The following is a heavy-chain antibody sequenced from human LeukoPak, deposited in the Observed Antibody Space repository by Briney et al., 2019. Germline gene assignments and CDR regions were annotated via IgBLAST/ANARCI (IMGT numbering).Heavy chain of an antibody. J-gene: IGHJ4*02. V-gene: IGHV1-2*02. CDR3: ARSESLLWFGELYQYYFDY. D-gene: IGHD3-10*01. CDR2: INPNSGGT. Sequence: ASVKVSCKASGYTFTGYYMHWVRQAPGQGLEWMGWINPNSGGTNYAQKFQGRVTMTRDTSISTAYMELSRLRSDDTAVYYCARSESLLWFGELYQYYFDYWGQGTLVTVSS. CDR1: GYTFTGYY.